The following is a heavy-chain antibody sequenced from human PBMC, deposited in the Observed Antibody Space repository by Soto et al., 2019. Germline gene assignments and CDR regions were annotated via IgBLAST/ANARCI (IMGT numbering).Heavy chain of an antibody. V-gene: IGHV1-18*01. J-gene: IGHJ6*02. CDR3: ARDLAPGIAVAGIYYYSGMDV. CDR1: GYTFTSYG. CDR2: ISAYNGNT. Sequence: ASVKVSCKASGYTFTSYGISWVRQAPGQGLEWMGWISAYNGNTNYAQKLQGRVTMTTDTSTSTAYMELRSLRSDDTAVYYCARDLAPGIAVAGIYYYSGMDVWGQGTTVTVSS. D-gene: IGHD6-19*01.